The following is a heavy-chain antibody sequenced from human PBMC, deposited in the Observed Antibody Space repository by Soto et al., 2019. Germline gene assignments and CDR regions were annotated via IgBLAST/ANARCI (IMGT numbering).Heavy chain of an antibody. CDR1: GGSVSSGSYY. D-gene: IGHD3-22*01. CDR2: IFYSGTT. Sequence: SETLSLTCTVSGGSVSSGSYYWSWIRQPPGMGLEWIGYIFYSGTTNYNPSLKSRVTMSLYTSKNQFSLQLSSVTAADAAVYYCARVSIAYYYHTSGQYYFDCWGQGTLVTVSS. CDR3: ARVSIAYYYHTSGQYYFDC. V-gene: IGHV4-61*01. J-gene: IGHJ4*02.